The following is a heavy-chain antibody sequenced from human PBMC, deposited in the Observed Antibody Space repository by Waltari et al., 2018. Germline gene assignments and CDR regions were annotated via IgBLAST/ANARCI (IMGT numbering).Heavy chain of an antibody. J-gene: IGHJ4*02. CDR1: GGTFSSYA. V-gene: IGHV1-69*04. CDR3: ARAEAHFAY. CDR2: INPSGGTT. Sequence: QVQLVQSGAEVKKPGSSVKVSCKASGGTFSSYAISWVRQAPGQGLEWMGMINPSGGTTNYAQKVQGRVTMTRDTSTSTVYMELSSLRFEDTAVYYCARAEAHFAYWGQGTLVTVSS.